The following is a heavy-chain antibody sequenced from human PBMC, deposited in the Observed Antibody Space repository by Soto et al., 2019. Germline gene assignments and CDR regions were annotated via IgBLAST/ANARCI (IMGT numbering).Heavy chain of an antibody. D-gene: IGHD6-19*01. CDR3: ARDSGRYSSGFPVIDY. CDR2: ISHGGSP. J-gene: IGHJ4*02. V-gene: IGHV4-30-2*01. Sequence: PSETLSLTCAVSGGSVSSGVFSWNWIRQPPGQGLEWIGYISHGGSPHYTPSLRGRVSISVDRSTNVISLNLSSMTPADTAVYFCARDSGRYSSGFPVIDYWGQGTLVTVSS. CDR1: GGSVSSGVFS.